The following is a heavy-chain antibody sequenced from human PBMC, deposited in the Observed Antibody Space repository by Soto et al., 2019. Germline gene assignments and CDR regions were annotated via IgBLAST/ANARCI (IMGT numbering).Heavy chain of an antibody. D-gene: IGHD3-3*01. CDR3: ARGVTIFGVAALRGVKQNWFDP. CDR1: GGSISSGGYS. CDR2: IYHSGST. Sequence: QLQLQESGSGLVKPSQTLSLTCAVSGGSISSGGYSWSWLRQPPGKGLEWIGYIYHSGSTYYNPSLNSRVTISVDRSKNQFSLKRSSVTAADTAVYYCARGVTIFGVAALRGVKQNWFDPWGQGTLVTVSS. J-gene: IGHJ5*02. V-gene: IGHV4-30-2*01.